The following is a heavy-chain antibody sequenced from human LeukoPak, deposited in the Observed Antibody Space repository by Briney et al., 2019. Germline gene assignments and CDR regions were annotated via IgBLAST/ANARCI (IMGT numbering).Heavy chain of an antibody. CDR1: GFTFSGSA. V-gene: IGHV3-73*01. CDR2: IRSKANSYAT. CDR3: TSGIGAAGENY. J-gene: IGHJ4*02. Sequence: GGSLRLSCAASGFTFSGSAMHWVRQASGKGLEWIDRIRSKANSYATAYDASMKGRFTISRDDSKNTAYLQMNSLKTEDTAVYYCTSGIGAAGENYWGQGTLVTVSS. D-gene: IGHD6-13*01.